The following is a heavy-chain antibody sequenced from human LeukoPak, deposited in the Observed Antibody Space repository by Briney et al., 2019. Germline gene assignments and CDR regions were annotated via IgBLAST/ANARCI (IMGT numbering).Heavy chain of an antibody. J-gene: IGHJ3*02. Sequence: GGSLRLSCAASGFTFSSYGMHWVRQAPGKGLEWVAFIRYDGSNKYYADSVKGRFTISRDNSKSTLYLQMNSPRAEDTAVYYCAKDGVTVTTFHAFDIWGQGTMVTVSS. CDR1: GFTFSSYG. V-gene: IGHV3-30*02. CDR3: AKDGVTVTTFHAFDI. CDR2: IRYDGSNK. D-gene: IGHD4-17*01.